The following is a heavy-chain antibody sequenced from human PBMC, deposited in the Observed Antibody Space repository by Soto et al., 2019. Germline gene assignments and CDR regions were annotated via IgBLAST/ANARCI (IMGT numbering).Heavy chain of an antibody. CDR1: GLSLSTNGLD. V-gene: IGHV2-5*02. D-gene: IGHD6-6*01. J-gene: IGHJ4*02. Sequence: QITLKESGPTLVKPTQTLTLTCTFSGLSLSTNGLDVAWIRQPPGKALEWLALLYWDDDKRYSPSLKNRLAITKGTSKYQVVLTMTDMDPLDTATYYCAHRRPYSNSPEYFFDYWGQGTLVTVSS. CDR2: LYWDDDK. CDR3: AHRRPYSNSPEYFFDY.